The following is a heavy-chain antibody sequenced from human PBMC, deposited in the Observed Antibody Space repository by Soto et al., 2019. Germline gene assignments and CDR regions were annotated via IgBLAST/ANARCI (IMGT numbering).Heavy chain of an antibody. Sequence: SVKVSCTPSGGTFSNYARRLVRQAPGQGVEWMGGIIPIFGPANYSQKFHGRVTITSDGSTSTAYMELSSLRSEETAVYYCARDRYYYDSSGYSCDDWGQGTLVTVSS. CDR1: GGTFSNYA. V-gene: IGHV1-69*13. D-gene: IGHD3-22*01. CDR2: IIPIFGPA. J-gene: IGHJ4*02. CDR3: ARDRYYYDSSGYSCDD.